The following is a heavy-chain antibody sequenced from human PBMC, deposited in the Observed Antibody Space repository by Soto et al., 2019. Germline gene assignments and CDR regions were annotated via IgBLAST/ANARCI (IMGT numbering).Heavy chain of an antibody. CDR1: VDSCSSGSYY. CDR2: TYYSGST. V-gene: IGHV4-61*01. Sequence: SETLSLSCTVSVDSCSSGSYYWTWIRQSPGKGLEWIGYTYYSGSTNYNPSLKSRVSVSLDTAKNQFSLKLTSVTAADTAVYYCARGVLRFLQWFDSWGQGTLVTVSS. CDR3: ARGVLRFLQWFDS. J-gene: IGHJ5*01. D-gene: IGHD3-3*01.